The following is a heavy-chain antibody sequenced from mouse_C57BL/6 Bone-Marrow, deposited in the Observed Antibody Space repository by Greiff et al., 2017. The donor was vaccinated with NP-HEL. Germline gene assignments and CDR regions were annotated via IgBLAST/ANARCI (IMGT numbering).Heavy chain of an antibody. CDR1: GYTFTSYW. CDR2: IYPGSGST. V-gene: IGHV1-55*01. CDR3: ARWVYYDYDVRGFDY. J-gene: IGHJ2*01. Sequence: QVQLQQPGAELVKPGASVKMSCKASGYTFTSYWITWVKQRPGQGLEWIGDIYPGSGSTNYNEKFKSKATLTVDTSSSTAYMQLSSLTSEDSAVYYCARWVYYDYDVRGFDYWGQGTTLTVSS. D-gene: IGHD2-4*01.